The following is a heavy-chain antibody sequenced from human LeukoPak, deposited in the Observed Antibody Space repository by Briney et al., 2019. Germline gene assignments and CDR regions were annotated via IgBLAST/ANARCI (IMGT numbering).Heavy chain of an antibody. CDR1: GFSFDDYA. CDR3: AKDQGYYYGSGSLRY. CDR2: IRYDGSNK. V-gene: IGHV3-30*02. J-gene: IGHJ4*02. D-gene: IGHD3-10*01. Sequence: GGSLRLSCAASGFSFDDYAMHWVRQAPGKGLEWVAFIRYDGSNKYYADSVKGRFTISRDNSKNTLYLQMNSLRAEDTAVYYCAKDQGYYYGSGSLRYWGQGTLVTVSS.